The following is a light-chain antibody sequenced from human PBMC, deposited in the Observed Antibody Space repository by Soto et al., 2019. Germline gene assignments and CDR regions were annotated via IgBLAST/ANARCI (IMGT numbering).Light chain of an antibody. Sequence: VLTQSPGTLSLSPGERATLSCRATESISSSYLAWYQQKPGQAPRLLIYGASSRATGIPDRFSGSGSRTDFTLTISRLEPEDFAVYYCQQYGSSPPWTFGQGTKVEIK. V-gene: IGKV3-20*01. J-gene: IGKJ1*01. CDR1: ESISSSY. CDR3: QQYGSSPPWT. CDR2: GAS.